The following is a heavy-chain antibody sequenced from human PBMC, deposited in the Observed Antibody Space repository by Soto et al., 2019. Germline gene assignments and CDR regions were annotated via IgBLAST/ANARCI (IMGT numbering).Heavy chain of an antibody. CDR1: GGSISSSSYY. D-gene: IGHD2-2*02. J-gene: IGHJ6*02. CDR2: IYYSRST. V-gene: IGHV4-39*01. CDR3: ARLRCSSTSCYMDYYYYGMDV. Sequence: PSETQSLTCTVSGGSISSSSYYWGWIRQPPGKGLEWIVSIYYSRSTYYNPSLKSRVTISVDTSKNQFSLKLSSVTAADTAVYYCARLRCSSTSCYMDYYYYGMDVWGQGTTVTVSS.